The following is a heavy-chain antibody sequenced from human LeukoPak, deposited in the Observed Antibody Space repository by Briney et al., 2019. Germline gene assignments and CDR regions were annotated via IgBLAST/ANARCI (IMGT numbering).Heavy chain of an antibody. CDR3: ARDGGGSVDY. CDR2: IIPMFKTP. J-gene: IGHJ4*02. D-gene: IGHD3-16*01. Sequence: SVKVSCKASGITFSSYAMSWARQAPGQGLEWMGGIIPMFKTPKYVQKFQDRLTITADESTSTAYMELNSLRSDDTAVYYCARDGGGSVDYWGQGTLITVSS. V-gene: IGHV1-69*13. CDR1: GITFSSYA.